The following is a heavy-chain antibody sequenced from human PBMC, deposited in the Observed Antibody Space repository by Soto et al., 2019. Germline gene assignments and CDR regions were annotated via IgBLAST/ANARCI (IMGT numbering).Heavy chain of an antibody. CDR1: GYTFTGYF. Sequence: QVPLVQSGAAVKKPGASVKVSCKASGYTFTGYFMHWVRQAPGQGLEWMGWINPNSGATKYAQKFQGRVTLTRDTSINTAYMELSMLRSDDTAIYFCARGGGTILAPLPWGQGTLVTVSS. D-gene: IGHD3-10*01. V-gene: IGHV1-2*02. CDR3: ARGGGTILAPLP. CDR2: INPNSGAT. J-gene: IGHJ5*02.